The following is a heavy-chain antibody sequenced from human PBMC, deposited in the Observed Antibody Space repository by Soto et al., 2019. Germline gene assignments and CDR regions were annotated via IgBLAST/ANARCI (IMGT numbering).Heavy chain of an antibody. J-gene: IGHJ6*02. D-gene: IGHD4-4*01. CDR2: INPNSGGT. CDR1: GYTFTGYY. CDR3: ARDLPTVTTFGQSIAPYYYYYGMDV. V-gene: IGHV1-2*04. Sequence: AASVKVSCKASGYTFTGYYMHWVRQAPGQGLEWMGWINPNSGGTNYAQKFQGWVTMTRDTSISTAYMELSRLRSDDTAVYYCARDLPTVTTFGQSIAPYYYYYGMDVWGQGTTVTVSS.